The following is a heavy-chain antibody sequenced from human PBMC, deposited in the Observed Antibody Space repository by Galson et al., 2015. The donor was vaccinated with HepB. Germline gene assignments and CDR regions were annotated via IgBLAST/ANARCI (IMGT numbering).Heavy chain of an antibody. CDR3: ARGLNRIVVVTY. Sequence: SLRLSCAASGFTVSSNYMSWVRQAPGKGLEWVSVIYSGGSTYYADSVKGRFTISRDNSKNTLYLQMNSLRAEDTAVYYCARGLNRIVVVTYWGQGTLVTVSS. CDR1: GFTVSSNY. CDR2: IYSGGST. V-gene: IGHV3-66*01. D-gene: IGHD2-2*01. J-gene: IGHJ4*02.